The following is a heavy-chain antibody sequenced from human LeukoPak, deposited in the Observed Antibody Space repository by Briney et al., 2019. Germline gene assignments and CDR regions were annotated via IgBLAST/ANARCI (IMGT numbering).Heavy chain of an antibody. V-gene: IGHV4-59*12. J-gene: IGHJ4*02. D-gene: IGHD4-23*01. CDR3: VRDPVGTPPFDY. CDR2: ISHSGNA. Sequence: SETLSLTCTVSGGSISSYYWSWIRQPPGKGLEWIGEISHSGNANYNPSLKSRVTISVDKSKNQFFLNLNSVTAADTAVYYCVRDPVGTPPFDYWGQGILVTVSS. CDR1: GGSISSYY.